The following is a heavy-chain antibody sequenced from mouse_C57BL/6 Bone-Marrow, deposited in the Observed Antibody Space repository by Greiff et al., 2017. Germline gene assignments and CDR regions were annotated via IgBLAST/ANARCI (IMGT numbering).Heavy chain of an antibody. CDR1: GFSLTSYG. V-gene: IGHV2-5*01. D-gene: IGHD1-2*01. Sequence: QVQLQQSGPGLVQPSQSLSITCTVSGFSLTSYGVHWVRQSPGQGLEWLGVIWRGGSTDYNAAFMSRLSITKDNSKSQVFFKMNSLQADDTAIYYCAKKGLLRHYAMDYWGQGTSVTVSS. J-gene: IGHJ4*01. CDR3: AKKGLLRHYAMDY. CDR2: IWRGGST.